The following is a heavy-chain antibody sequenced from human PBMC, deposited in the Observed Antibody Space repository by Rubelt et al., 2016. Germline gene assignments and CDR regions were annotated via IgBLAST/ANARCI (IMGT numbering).Heavy chain of an antibody. CDR1: GFTVSSNY. V-gene: IGHV3-66*01. Sequence: EVQLVESGGGLVHPGGSLRLSCVVSGFTVSSNYMSWVRQAPGKGLEWVSVIYSGGSTYYADSVKGRFTISRDNSNNTLYLQMNSLGAEDTAVYYCARGAVAGRYGMDVWGQGTTVTVSS. J-gene: IGHJ6*02. D-gene: IGHD3-10*01. CDR3: ARGAVAGRYGMDV. CDR2: IYSGGST.